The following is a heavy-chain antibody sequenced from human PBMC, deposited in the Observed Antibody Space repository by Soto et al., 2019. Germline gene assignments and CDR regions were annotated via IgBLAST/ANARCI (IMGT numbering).Heavy chain of an antibody. CDR3: ARGFLFSYGLDY. CDR1: GGSFSGYY. D-gene: IGHD3-3*01. Sequence: QVQLQQWGAGLLKPSETLSLTCAVYGGSFSGYYWSWIRQPPGKGLEWIGEINHSGSTNYNPSLKSRVTISVDTSKNQFSLKLSSVTAADTAVYYCARGFLFSYGLDYWGQGTLVTVSS. J-gene: IGHJ4*02. V-gene: IGHV4-34*01. CDR2: INHSGST.